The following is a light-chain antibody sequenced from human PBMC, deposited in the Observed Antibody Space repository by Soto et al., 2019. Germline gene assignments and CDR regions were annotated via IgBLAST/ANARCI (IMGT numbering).Light chain of an antibody. CDR1: QSVNSIY. CDR3: QQFGGSPLYT. Sequence: EIVLTQSPGPLSLSPGERATLSCRASQSVNSIYLAWYQQKPGQAPRLLIHGSSNRATGTSERFSGGGSGTDFTLTISRLEPEDSAVYYCQQFGGSPLYTFGQGTKLEIK. V-gene: IGKV3-20*01. CDR2: GSS. J-gene: IGKJ2*01.